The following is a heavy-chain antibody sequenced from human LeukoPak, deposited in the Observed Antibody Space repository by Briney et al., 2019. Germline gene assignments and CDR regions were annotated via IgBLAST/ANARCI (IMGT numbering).Heavy chain of an antibody. CDR2: IYYSGST. V-gene: IGHV4-31*03. CDR3: ARGNYVVSSYFDY. J-gene: IGHJ4*02. Sequence: SQTLSLTCTVSGDSISSGGYYWSWIRQHPGKGLEWIGYIYYSGSTYYNPSLKSRVTISVDTSKNQFSLKLSSVTAADTAVYYCARGNYVVSSYFDYWGQGPLVTVSS. CDR1: GDSISSGGYY. D-gene: IGHD1-7*01.